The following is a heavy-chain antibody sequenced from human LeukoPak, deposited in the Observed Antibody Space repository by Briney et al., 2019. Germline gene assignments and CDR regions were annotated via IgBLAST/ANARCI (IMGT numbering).Heavy chain of an antibody. V-gene: IGHV4-39*01. Sequence: TSETLSLTRTVSGGSISSSSYYWGWIRQPPGKGLEWVGSIYYSGSTYYNPSLKSRVTISVDTSKNQFSLKLSSVTAADTAVYYCARLHDYWGQGTLVTVSS. CDR1: GGSISSSSYY. CDR2: IYYSGST. J-gene: IGHJ4*02. CDR3: ARLHDY.